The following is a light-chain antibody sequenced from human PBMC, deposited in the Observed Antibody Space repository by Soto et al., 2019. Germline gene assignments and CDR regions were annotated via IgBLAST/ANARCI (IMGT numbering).Light chain of an antibody. J-gene: IGKJ2*01. V-gene: IGKV3-20*01. CDR3: QQYDSSYT. Sequence: EIVLAQSPATVSLSPGESATLSCRASQTVANNYLAWYQQRPGQAPRLVIFGASSRATGIPDRFRGSGSGTDFTLSISRVEPDDFAMYYCQQYDSSYTFGQGTKLEIK. CDR2: GAS. CDR1: QTVANNY.